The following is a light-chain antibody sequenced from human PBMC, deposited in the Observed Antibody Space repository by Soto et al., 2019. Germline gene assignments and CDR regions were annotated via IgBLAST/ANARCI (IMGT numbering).Light chain of an antibody. Sequence: QSVLTQPPSMSGAPGQRVTMSCTGSSSNLGAGYDVHWYQRLPGAAPKLLIYDNTHRPSGVPNRFSGSKSGTSASLAITGLQAEDEADYYCQSYDSGLSGHCVFGGGTKVTVL. CDR1: SSNLGAGYD. CDR2: DNT. J-gene: IGLJ3*02. V-gene: IGLV1-40*01. CDR3: QSYDSGLSGHCV.